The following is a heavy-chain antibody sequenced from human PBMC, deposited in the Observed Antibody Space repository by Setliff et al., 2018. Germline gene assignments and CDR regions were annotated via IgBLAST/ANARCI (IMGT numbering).Heavy chain of an antibody. CDR1: GFTFSNYE. CDR2: VSNSGGVK. CDR3: ARNQGSYGYRAFDF. J-gene: IGHJ4*02. D-gene: IGHD5-18*01. Sequence: GGSLRLSCVASGFTFSNYEMNWVRQAPGKGLEWVSYVSNSGGVKYYTDSVKGRFTFSRDNAKNSLYLQMNSLRAEDTAVYYCARNQGSYGYRAFDFWGQGTLVTVSS. V-gene: IGHV3-48*03.